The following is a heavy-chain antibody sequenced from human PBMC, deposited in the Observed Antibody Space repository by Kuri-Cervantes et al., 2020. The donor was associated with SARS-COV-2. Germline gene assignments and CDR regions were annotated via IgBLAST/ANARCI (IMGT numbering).Heavy chain of an antibody. CDR1: GFTFSDYY. Sequence: GGSLRLSCAASGFTFSDYYMSWIRQAPGKGLEWVSYISSSGSTIYYADSVKGRVTISRDNAKNTLYLQMNSLRAEDTAVYYCASELLWYFDLWGRGTLVTVSS. V-gene: IGHV3-11*04. J-gene: IGHJ2*01. D-gene: IGHD1-26*01. CDR3: ASELLWYFDL. CDR2: ISSSGSTI.